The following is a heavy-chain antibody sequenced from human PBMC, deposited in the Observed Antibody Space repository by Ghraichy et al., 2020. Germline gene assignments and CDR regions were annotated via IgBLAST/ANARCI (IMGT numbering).Heavy chain of an antibody. V-gene: IGHV3-15*01. CDR3: TTAAETTYY. D-gene: IGHD2/OR15-2a*01. J-gene: IGHJ4*02. CDR1: GLTLSNAW. CDR2: SKSNSNYGTT. Sequence: GGSLRLSCAASGLTLSNAWMNWVRQAPGKGLEWVGLSKSNSNYGTTDYAAPVKGRFTISRDDSKNTLYLQMNSLKPEDTGFYYCTTAAETTYYWGQGTLVTVSS.